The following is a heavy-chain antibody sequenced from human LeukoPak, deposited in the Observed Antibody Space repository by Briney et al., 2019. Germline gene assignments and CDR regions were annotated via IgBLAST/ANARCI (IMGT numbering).Heavy chain of an antibody. J-gene: IGHJ4*02. V-gene: IGHV3-30-3*01. CDR1: GFIFNDYA. CDR2: IAYGGNNK. Sequence: GRSLRLSCAASGFIFNDYAMHWVRQAPGKGLEWVAVIAYGGNNKYYADSVKGRFTISRDYSKNTMYLQVNSLRAEDTAVYYCARDYSPAAIAGDYYFDYWGQGTLVTVSS. CDR3: ARDYSPAAIAGDYYFDY. D-gene: IGHD2-2*01.